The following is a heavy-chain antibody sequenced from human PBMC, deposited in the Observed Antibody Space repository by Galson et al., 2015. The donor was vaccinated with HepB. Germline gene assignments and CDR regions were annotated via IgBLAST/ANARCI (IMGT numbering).Heavy chain of an antibody. J-gene: IGHJ4*02. V-gene: IGHV3-30*02. Sequence: SLRLSCAASGFAFSNFGMHWIRQAPGKGLEWVAFIRYDPRLQYYADSVRGRFTISRDNSKKMVYLEMNSLRSEDTAVYYCAKTQLGKLLWYGEPRDGFDHWGQGTLVSVSS. D-gene: IGHD3-10*01. CDR2: IRYDPRLQ. CDR1: GFAFSNFG. CDR3: AKTQLGKLLWYGEPRDGFDH.